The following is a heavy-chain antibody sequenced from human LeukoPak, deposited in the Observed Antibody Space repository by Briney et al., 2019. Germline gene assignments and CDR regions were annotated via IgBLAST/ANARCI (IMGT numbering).Heavy chain of an antibody. J-gene: IGHJ4*02. V-gene: IGHV4-34*01. Sequence: PSETLSLTCAVYGGSFSGYYWSWIRQPPGKGLEWIGEINHSGSTNYNPSLKSRVTISVDTSKNQFSLKLSSVTAADTAVYYCASCSSSWLCLDLWGQGTLVTVSS. CDR1: GGSFSGYY. CDR3: ASCSSSWLCLDL. CDR2: INHSGST. D-gene: IGHD6-13*01.